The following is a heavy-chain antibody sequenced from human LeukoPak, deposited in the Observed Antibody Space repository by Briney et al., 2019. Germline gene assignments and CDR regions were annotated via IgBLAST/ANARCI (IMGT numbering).Heavy chain of an antibody. Sequence: SETLSLTCTVYGGSVSSGNYYWTWIRQPPGKGLEWIGYIYYSGSTNYNPSLKSRVTISVDTSKNQFSLKLSSMTAADTAVYYCARDSVGAGYGGDYYSGMDVWGQGTTVIVSS. V-gene: IGHV4-61*01. D-gene: IGHD5-12*01. CDR2: IYYSGST. CDR1: GGSVSSGNYY. J-gene: IGHJ6*02. CDR3: ARDSVGAGYGGDYYSGMDV.